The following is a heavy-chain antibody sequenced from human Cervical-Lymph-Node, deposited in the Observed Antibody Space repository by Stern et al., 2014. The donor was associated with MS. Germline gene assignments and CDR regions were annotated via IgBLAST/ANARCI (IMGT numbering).Heavy chain of an antibody. CDR1: GGTMSSKH. J-gene: IGHJ5*01. CDR3: ARVTGRGTRQNWFDS. Sequence: QVQLQESGPGMVKPSETVSLTCTVSGGTMSSKHWNWIRQAPGKGLEWIGYVYSDGSPNYNPSLKSRVIISLDTSTNQFSLSLTSVTAADTAVYYCARVTGRGTRQNWFDSWGQGTLVTVSS. CDR2: VYSDGSP. V-gene: IGHV4-59*01. D-gene: IGHD1-26*01.